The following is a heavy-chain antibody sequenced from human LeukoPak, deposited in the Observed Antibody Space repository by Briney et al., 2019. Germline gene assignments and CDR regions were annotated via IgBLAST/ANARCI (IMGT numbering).Heavy chain of an antibody. CDR1: GGSISSSSYY. CDR3: ARHSRGFGEFEPRFYFDY. CDR2: IYHSGST. Sequence: SETLSLTCTVSGGSISSSSYYWGWIRQPPGKGLEWIGSIYHSGSTYYNPSLKSRVTIAVETSKNQFSLKLSSVTAADEAVYYCARHSRGFGEFEPRFYFDYWGQGTLVTVSS. V-gene: IGHV4-39*07. D-gene: IGHD3-10*01. J-gene: IGHJ4*02.